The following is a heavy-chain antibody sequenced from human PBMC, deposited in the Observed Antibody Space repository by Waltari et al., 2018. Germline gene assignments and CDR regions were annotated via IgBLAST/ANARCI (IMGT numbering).Heavy chain of an antibody. J-gene: IGHJ4*02. Sequence: QVQLQESGPGLVKPSETLSLTCTVSGGSISSYYWSWIRQPPGKGLEWIGYIYYSGRTNYTPSLKSRVTISVDTSKNQFSLKLSSVTAVDTAVYYCARGPTPYYYGSGSYFDYWGQGTLVTVSS. CDR2: IYYSGRT. V-gene: IGHV4-59*01. CDR1: GGSISSYY. D-gene: IGHD3-10*01. CDR3: ARGPTPYYYGSGSYFDY.